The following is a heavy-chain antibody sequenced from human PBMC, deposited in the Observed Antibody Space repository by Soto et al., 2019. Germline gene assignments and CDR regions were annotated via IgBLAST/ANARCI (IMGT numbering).Heavy chain of an antibody. CDR3: AKVRGGGIAVAGTFDY. D-gene: IGHD6-19*01. Sequence: GGSLRLSCAASGFTFSSYAMSWVRQAPGKGLEWVSAISGSGGSTYYADSVKGRFTISRDNSKNTLYLQMNSLRAEETAVYYCAKVRGGGIAVAGTFDYWGQGTLVTVSS. J-gene: IGHJ4*02. CDR1: GFTFSSYA. CDR2: ISGSGGST. V-gene: IGHV3-23*01.